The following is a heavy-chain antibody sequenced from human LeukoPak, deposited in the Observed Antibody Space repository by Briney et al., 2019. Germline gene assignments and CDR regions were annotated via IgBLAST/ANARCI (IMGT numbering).Heavy chain of an antibody. D-gene: IGHD3-3*01. J-gene: IGHJ4*02. CDR1: GGTFSSYV. CDR3: ARAVHGGFLYYFDY. V-gene: IGHV1-69*10. CDR2: IIPILGIA. Sequence: SVKVSCKASGGTFSSYVISWVRQAPGQGLEWMGGIIPILGIANYAQKFQGRVTITADKSTSTAYMELSSLRSEDTAVYYCARAVHGGFLYYFDYWGQGTLVTVSS.